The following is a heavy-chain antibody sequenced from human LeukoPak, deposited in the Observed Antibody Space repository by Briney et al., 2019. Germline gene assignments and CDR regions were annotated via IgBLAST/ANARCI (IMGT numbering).Heavy chain of an antibody. V-gene: IGHV1-69-2*01. CDR1: GYTFTDYY. CDR2: VDPQDGET. CDR3: ATDRPSDSSGYNC. J-gene: IGHJ4*02. D-gene: IGHD3-22*01. Sequence: ASVKISCKVSGYTFTDYYMHWVQQAPGKGREWMGRVDPQDGETIYAEKLQGRVTITAHPSTEQAYMELSSLRSEDTAVYYCATDRPSDSSGYNCWGPGTLVTVSS.